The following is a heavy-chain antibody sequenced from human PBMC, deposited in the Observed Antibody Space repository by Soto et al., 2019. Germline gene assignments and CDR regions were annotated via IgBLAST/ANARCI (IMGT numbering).Heavy chain of an antibody. Sequence: GASVKVSCKASGGTFSSYAISWVRQAPGQGLEWMGGIIPIFGTANYAQKFQGRVTITADESTSTAYMELSSLRSEDTAVYYCARASLWGSSSWYPYYYYYYGMDVWGQGTTVTVSS. J-gene: IGHJ6*02. CDR2: IIPIFGTA. CDR3: ARASLWGSSSWYPYYYYYYGMDV. V-gene: IGHV1-69*13. D-gene: IGHD6-13*01. CDR1: GGTFSSYA.